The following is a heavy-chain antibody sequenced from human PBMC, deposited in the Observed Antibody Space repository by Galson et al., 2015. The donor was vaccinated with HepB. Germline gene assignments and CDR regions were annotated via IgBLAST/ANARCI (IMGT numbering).Heavy chain of an antibody. CDR2: ISSSGSTI. V-gene: IGHV3-11*01. J-gene: IGHJ5*02. D-gene: IGHD6-6*01. CDR3: ARCDSSSSVWSDP. CDR1: GFTFSDYY. Sequence: SLRLSCAASGFTFSDYYMSWIRQAPGKGLEWVSYISSSGSTIYYADSVKGRFTISRDNAKNSLYLQMNSLRAEDTAVYYCARCDSSSSVWSDPWGQGTLVTVSS.